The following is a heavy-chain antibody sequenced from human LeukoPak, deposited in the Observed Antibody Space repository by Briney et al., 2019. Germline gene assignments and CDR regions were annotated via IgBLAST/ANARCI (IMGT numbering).Heavy chain of an antibody. V-gene: IGHV3-23*01. Sequence: PGGSLRLSCAASGFTFSSHAMSWVRQAPGKGLEWVSAIGGNSVSSFYADSVRGRFTISRDNAKNSLYLQMNSLRAEDSAVYYCAKGNHDYGGKLLDYWGQGTLVTVSS. CDR2: IGGNSVSS. CDR3: AKGNHDYGGKLLDY. J-gene: IGHJ4*02. D-gene: IGHD4-23*01. CDR1: GFTFSSHA.